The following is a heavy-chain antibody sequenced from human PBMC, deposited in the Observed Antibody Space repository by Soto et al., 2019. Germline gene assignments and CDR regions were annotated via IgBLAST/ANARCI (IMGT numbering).Heavy chain of an antibody. J-gene: IGHJ3*02. CDR1: GGSISGGGYY. CDR2: IYYSGST. D-gene: IGHD3-22*01. V-gene: IGHV4-31*03. Sequence: SETLSLTCTVSGGSISGGGYYWSWIRQHPGKGLEWIGYIYYSGSTYYNPSLKSRVTISVDTSKNQFSLKLSSVTAADTAVYYCARIPFHYYDSSGYPWGAFDIWGQGTMVTVSS. CDR3: ARIPFHYYDSSGYPWGAFDI.